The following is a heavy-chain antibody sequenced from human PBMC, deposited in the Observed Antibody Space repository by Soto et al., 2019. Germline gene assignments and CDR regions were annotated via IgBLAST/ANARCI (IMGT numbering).Heavy chain of an antibody. CDR3: ARHHVRGRTIAGAAEF. D-gene: IGHD6-13*01. CDR2: INHSGNT. V-gene: IGHV4-34*01. J-gene: IGHJ4*02. CDR1: GGSFIGYY. Sequence: SETLSLTCAVYGGSFIGYYWICIRHPPGKGLEWIGEINHSGNTNYNPSLKSRVTISVDTSKNQLFLNLSSVTAADTAMYYCARHHVRGRTIAGAAEFWGQGTLVTVS.